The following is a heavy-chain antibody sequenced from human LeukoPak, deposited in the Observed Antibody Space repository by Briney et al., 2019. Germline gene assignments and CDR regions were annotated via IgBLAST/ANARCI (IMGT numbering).Heavy chain of an antibody. D-gene: IGHD3-10*01. CDR2: INHSGST. CDR1: GGSFSGYY. Sequence: SETLSLTCAVYGGSFSGYYWSWIRQPPGMGLEWIGEINHSGSTNYNPSLKSRVTISVDTSKNQFSLRLSSVTAADTAVYYCARGRGRFDPWGQGTLVTVSS. CDR3: ARGRGRFDP. J-gene: IGHJ5*02. V-gene: IGHV4-34*01.